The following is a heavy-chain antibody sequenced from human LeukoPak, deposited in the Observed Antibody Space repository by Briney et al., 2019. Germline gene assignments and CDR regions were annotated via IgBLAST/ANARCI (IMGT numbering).Heavy chain of an antibody. CDR2: INWNGGSS. CDR1: GLTFDDYG. D-gene: IGHD2-15*01. J-gene: IGHJ4*02. Sequence: PGGSLRLSCAASGLTFDDYGMSWVRQAPGKGLEWVSGINWNGGSSGYADSVKGRFTISRDNAKNSLYLQMNSLRAEDTALYYCARGHCSGGSCSFDYWDQGTLVTVSS. V-gene: IGHV3-20*04. CDR3: ARGHCSGGSCSFDY.